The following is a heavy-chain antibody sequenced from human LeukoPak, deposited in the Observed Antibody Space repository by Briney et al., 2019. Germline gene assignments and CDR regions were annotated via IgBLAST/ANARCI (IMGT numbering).Heavy chain of an antibody. V-gene: IGHV7-4-1*02. D-gene: IGHD3-22*01. CDR3: AVLSYDSSGYYYPFGF. CDR1: GYTFTNYA. J-gene: IGHJ4*02. Sequence: DSVKVSCKASGYTFTNYAMNWVRQAPGQGLEWMGWMNTNTGNPTYAQGFTGRFVFSLDTSVSTAYLQVSSLKPEDTAVYYCAVLSYDSSGYYYPFGFWGQGTLVTVPS. CDR2: MNTNTGNP.